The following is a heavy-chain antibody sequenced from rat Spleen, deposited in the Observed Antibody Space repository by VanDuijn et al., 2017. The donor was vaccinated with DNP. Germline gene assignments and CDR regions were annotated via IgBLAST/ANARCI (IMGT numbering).Heavy chain of an antibody. CDR3: ARHRTIMPYYYAMDA. V-gene: IGHV5-29*01. CDR2: ISYNGGTP. CDR1: GLTFSDYA. Sequence: EVQLVESDGGLVQPGRSLKLSCAASGLTFSDYAMAWVRQAPAKGLEWVATISYNGGTPYYRDSVKGRFTISRDNAQSTLYLQMDSLRSEDTATYYCARHRTIMPYYYAMDAWGQGASVTVSS. J-gene: IGHJ4*01. D-gene: IGHD1-12*01.